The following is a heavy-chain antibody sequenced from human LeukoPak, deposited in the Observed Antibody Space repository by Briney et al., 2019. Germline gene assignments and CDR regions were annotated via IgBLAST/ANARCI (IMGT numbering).Heavy chain of an antibody. D-gene: IGHD2-15*01. Sequence: GGSLRLSCAASGFTFSNFVMNWVRQVPGKGLEWVSSISGSGDTTNYADSVKGRFTISRDNSKNTLFLQMNSLRADDTAVYYCAKGRVVPAALLDYWGQGTLVTVSS. V-gene: IGHV3-23*01. CDR2: ISGSGDTT. CDR1: GFTFSNFV. J-gene: IGHJ4*02. CDR3: AKGRVVPAALLDY.